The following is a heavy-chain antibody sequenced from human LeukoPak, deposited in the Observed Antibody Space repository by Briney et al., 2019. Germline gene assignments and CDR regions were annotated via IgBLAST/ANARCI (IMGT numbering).Heavy chain of an antibody. J-gene: IGHJ4*02. CDR3: ARTGPYYYGSGSYPFDY. CDR2: ISAYNGNT. D-gene: IGHD3-10*01. V-gene: IGHV1-18*01. Sequence: GASVKVSCKASGYTFTSYGISWVRQAPGQGLEWMGWISAYNGNTNYAQKLQGRVTMTTDTSTTTAYMELRSLRSDDTAVYYCARTGPYYYGSGSYPFDYWGQGTLVTVSS. CDR1: GYTFTSYG.